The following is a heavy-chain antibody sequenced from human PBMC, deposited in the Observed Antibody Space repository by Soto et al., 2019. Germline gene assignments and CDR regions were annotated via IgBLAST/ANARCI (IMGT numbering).Heavy chain of an antibody. CDR1: GFTFSSYG. J-gene: IGHJ5*02. Sequence: GGSLRLSCAASGFTFSSYGMHWVRQAPGKGLEWVAVISNDGSNKYYADSVKGRFTISRDNSKNTLDLQMNSLRAEDTAVYYCAKGNNPDIVVVVAATDWFDPWGQGTLVTVSS. D-gene: IGHD2-15*01. CDR3: AKGNNPDIVVVVAATDWFDP. V-gene: IGHV3-30*18. CDR2: ISNDGSNK.